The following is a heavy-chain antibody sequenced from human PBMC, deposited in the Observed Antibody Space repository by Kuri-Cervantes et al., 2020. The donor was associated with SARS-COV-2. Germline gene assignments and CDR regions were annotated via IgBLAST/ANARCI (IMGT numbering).Heavy chain of an antibody. Sequence: ASVRVSCKASGYTFTSYGISWVRQAPGQGLEWMGWISAYNGNTNYAQKLQGRVTMTTDTSTSTAYMELGSLRSDDTAVYYCARVRTYCSSTSCYTGYFQHWGQGTLVTVSS. V-gene: IGHV1-18*01. CDR1: GYTFTSYG. J-gene: IGHJ1*01. CDR3: ARVRTYCSSTSCYTGYFQH. D-gene: IGHD2-2*02. CDR2: ISAYNGNT.